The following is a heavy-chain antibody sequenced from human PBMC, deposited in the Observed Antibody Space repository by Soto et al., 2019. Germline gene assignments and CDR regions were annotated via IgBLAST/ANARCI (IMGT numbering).Heavy chain of an antibody. J-gene: IGHJ6*02. CDR2: IYDSGST. D-gene: IGHD6-6*01. CDR3: ARGSSSYYDYGMDV. CDR1: GDSISRGGCS. Sequence: SETLSLTCAVSGDSISRGGCSWTWIRQPPGKALEWIGNIYDSGSTSYNPSLKSRVTISVDRSKNQFSLKLTSVTAADTAVYFCARGSSSYYDYGMDVWGQGTTVTVSS. V-gene: IGHV4-30-2*01.